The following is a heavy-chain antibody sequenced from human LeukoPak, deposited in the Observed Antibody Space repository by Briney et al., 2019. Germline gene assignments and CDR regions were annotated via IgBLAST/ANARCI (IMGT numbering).Heavy chain of an antibody. CDR3: ARGPYYYGSGD. Sequence: GGSLRLSCAASGFTFSSYWMSWVRQAPGEGLEWVAKINQDGTEKAYVDSVRGRFTISRDNAKSTLFLQMNSLRAEDTALYYCARGPYYYGSGDWGQGTLVTVSS. D-gene: IGHD3-10*01. CDR2: INQDGTEK. J-gene: IGHJ4*02. CDR1: GFTFSSYW. V-gene: IGHV3-7*01.